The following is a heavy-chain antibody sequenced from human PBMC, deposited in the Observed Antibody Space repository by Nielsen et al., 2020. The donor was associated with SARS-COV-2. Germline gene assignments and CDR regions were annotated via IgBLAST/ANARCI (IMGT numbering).Heavy chain of an antibody. D-gene: IGHD2-2*01. CDR1: GYTFTSYY. V-gene: IGHV1-46*01. CDR2: INPSGGST. J-gene: IGHJ5*02. CDR3: ARVPVVPAAMGYSGWFDP. Sequence: ASVKVSCKASGYTFTSYYIHWVRQAPGQGLEWMGIINPSGGSTSYAQKFQGRVTMTRDTSTSTVYMELSSLRSEDTAVYYCARVPVVPAAMGYSGWFDPWGQGTLVTVSS.